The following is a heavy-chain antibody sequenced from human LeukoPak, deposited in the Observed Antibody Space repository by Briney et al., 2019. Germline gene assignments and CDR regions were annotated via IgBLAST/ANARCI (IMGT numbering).Heavy chain of an antibody. CDR1: GGSISSYY. CDR3: ASQLSNYYDSNTDAFDI. V-gene: IGHV4-59*01. D-gene: IGHD3-22*01. J-gene: IGHJ3*02. Sequence: ETLSLTCTVSGGSISSYYWSWIRQPPGKGLEWIGYIYYSGSTNYNPSLKSRVTISVDTSKNQFSLKLSSVTAADTAVYYCASQLSNYYDSNTDAFDIWGQGTMVTVSS. CDR2: IYYSGST.